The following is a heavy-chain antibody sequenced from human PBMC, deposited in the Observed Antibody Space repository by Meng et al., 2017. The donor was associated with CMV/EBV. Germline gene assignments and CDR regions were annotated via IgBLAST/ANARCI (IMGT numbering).Heavy chain of an antibody. V-gene: IGHV3-23*01. J-gene: IGHJ5*02. D-gene: IGHD4-11*01. Sequence: SCKVSGFTFSSYAMSWVRQAPGKGLEWVSAISGSGGSTYYADSVKGRFTISRDNSKNTLYLQMNSLRAEDTAVYYCAKDRYSYSNDWFDPWGQGTLVTVSS. CDR1: GFTFSSYA. CDR3: AKDRYSYSNDWFDP. CDR2: ISGSGGST.